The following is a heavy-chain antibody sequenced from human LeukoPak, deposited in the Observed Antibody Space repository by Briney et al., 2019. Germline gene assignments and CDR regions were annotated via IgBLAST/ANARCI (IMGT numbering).Heavy chain of an antibody. J-gene: IGHJ4*02. V-gene: IGHV4-59*01. Sequence: SETLSLTCTVSGGSISSYYWSWIRQPPGKGLEWIGYIYYSGSTNYNPSLKSRVTISVDTSKNQFSLKLSSVTAADTAVYYCAREIISYYFDYWGQGTLATVSS. CDR2: IYYSGST. D-gene: IGHD3-10*01. CDR3: AREIISYYFDY. CDR1: GGSISSYY.